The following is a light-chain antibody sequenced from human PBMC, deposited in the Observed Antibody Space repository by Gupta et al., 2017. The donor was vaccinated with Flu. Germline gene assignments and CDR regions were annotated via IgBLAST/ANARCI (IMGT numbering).Light chain of an antibody. CDR3: LQYDTRPPYT. Sequence: SSLSASVGDRLTITCQTSQDIAKYLNWYQLKPGKAPKLLIKETSNLQTGVPSRFSGSGSGSDFTFTISGRQAEDVATYFCLQYDTRPPYTFGQGTKVDI. J-gene: IGKJ2*01. V-gene: IGKV1-33*01. CDR1: QDIAKY. CDR2: ETS.